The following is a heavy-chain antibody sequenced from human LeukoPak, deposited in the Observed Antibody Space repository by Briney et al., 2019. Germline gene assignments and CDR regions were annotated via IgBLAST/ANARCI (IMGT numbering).Heavy chain of an antibody. J-gene: IGHJ4*02. CDR3: ARGLTGYDSSGYYLDY. Sequence: SVKVSCKASGGTFSSYAISWVRQAPGQGLEWMGGIIPIFGTANYAQKFQGRVTITADKSTSTAYVELSSLRSEDTAVYYCARGLTGYDSSGYYLDYWGQGTLVTVSS. CDR1: GGTFSSYA. CDR2: IIPIFGTA. D-gene: IGHD3-22*01. V-gene: IGHV1-69*06.